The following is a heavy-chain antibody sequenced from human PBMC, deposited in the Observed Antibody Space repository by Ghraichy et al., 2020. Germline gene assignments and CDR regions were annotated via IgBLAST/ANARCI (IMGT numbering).Heavy chain of an antibody. Sequence: AGSLRLSCAASGFTFSSYWMSWVRQAPGKGLEWVANIKQDGSEKYYVDSVKGRFTISRDNAKNSLYLQMNSLRAEDTAVYYCARDGTAMAGGYYYGMDVWGQGTTVTVSS. J-gene: IGHJ6*02. D-gene: IGHD5-18*01. CDR1: GFTFSSYW. CDR3: ARDGTAMAGGYYYGMDV. CDR2: IKQDGSEK. V-gene: IGHV3-7*01.